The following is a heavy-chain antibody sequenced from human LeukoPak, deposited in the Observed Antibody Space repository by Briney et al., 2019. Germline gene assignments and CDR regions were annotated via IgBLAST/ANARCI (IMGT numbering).Heavy chain of an antibody. V-gene: IGHV3-11*01. D-gene: IGHD5-18*01. CDR1: GFTFSDYY. CDR2: ISSSGSTI. J-gene: IGHJ4*02. CDR3: ASQFYSYGSRNLGH. Sequence: GGSLRLSCAASGFTFSDYYMSWTRQAPGKGLEWVSYISSSGSTIYYADSVKGRFTISRDNAKNSLYLQMNSLRAEDTAVYYCASQFYSYGSRNLGHWGQGTLVTVSS.